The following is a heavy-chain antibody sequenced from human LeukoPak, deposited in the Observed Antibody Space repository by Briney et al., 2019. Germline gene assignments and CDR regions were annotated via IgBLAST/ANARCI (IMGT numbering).Heavy chain of an antibody. CDR2: VYYSGTT. J-gene: IGHJ4*02. D-gene: IGHD1-26*01. CDR1: GGSISSYY. V-gene: IGHV4-59*08. CDR3: ARLMYSGSYYDY. Sequence: PSETLSLICTVSGGSISSYYWSWIRQPPGKGLEWIGYVYYSGTTNYNPSPKSRVTISVDTSKNQFSLKLSSVTAADTAVYYCARLMYSGSYYDYWGQGTLVTVSS.